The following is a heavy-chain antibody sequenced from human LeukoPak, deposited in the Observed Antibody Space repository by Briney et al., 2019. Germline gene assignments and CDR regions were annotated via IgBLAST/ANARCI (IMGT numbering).Heavy chain of an antibody. V-gene: IGHV4-34*01. J-gene: IGHJ4*02. CDR3: ARAPLSLYFDY. CDR2: INHSGST. Sequence: TSSETLSLTCAVYGGSFSGYYWSWIRQPPGKGLEWIGEINHSGSTNYNPSLKSRVTISVDTSKNQFSLKLSSVTAADTAVYYCARAPLSLYFDYWGQGTQVTVSS. CDR1: GGSFSGYY.